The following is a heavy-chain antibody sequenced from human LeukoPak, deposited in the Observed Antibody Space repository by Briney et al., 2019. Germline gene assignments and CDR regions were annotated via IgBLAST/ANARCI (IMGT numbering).Heavy chain of an antibody. CDR3: ATHGSAHYYMDV. CDR2: ISGSGSGT. V-gene: IGHV3-23*01. Sequence: GGSLRLSCAASGFTFSSYGMSWVRQAPGKGLEWVPGISGSGSGTYYADSVKGRFTISRDNSKNTLHLQMNSLRAEDTAVYYCATHGSAHYYMDVWGKGTTVTISS. J-gene: IGHJ6*03. CDR1: GFTFSSYG. D-gene: IGHD2-2*03.